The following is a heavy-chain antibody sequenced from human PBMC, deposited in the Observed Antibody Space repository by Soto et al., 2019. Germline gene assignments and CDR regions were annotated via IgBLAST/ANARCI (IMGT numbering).Heavy chain of an antibody. CDR1: GFTFTSHG. V-gene: IGHV3-23*01. J-gene: IGHJ4*02. CDR2: IDGGGGDI. D-gene: IGHD6-6*01. CDR3: ARRNPNVPFDL. Sequence: QLLESGGGLVQPGGSLRLSCAASGFTFTSHGMNWVRQAPGKGLEWVSYIDGGGGDIKHADSVKGRCTIFRDNSKNTVYLQMNSRRVEDTAIYFCARRNPNVPFDLWGQGTLVAVS.